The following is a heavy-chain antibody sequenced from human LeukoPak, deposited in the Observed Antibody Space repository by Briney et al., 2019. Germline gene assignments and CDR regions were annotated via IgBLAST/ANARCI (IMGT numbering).Heavy chain of an antibody. D-gene: IGHD4-17*01. CDR1: GFTFDDYA. CDR2: ISWNSGSI. CDR3: AKLAYGDYGWFDY. Sequence: GGSLRLSCAASGFTFDDYAMHWVRQAPGKGLEWVSGISWNSGSIGYADSVKGRFTISRDNAKNSLYLQMNSLRAEDTALYYCAKLAYGDYGWFDYWGQGTLVTVSS. V-gene: IGHV3-9*01. J-gene: IGHJ4*02.